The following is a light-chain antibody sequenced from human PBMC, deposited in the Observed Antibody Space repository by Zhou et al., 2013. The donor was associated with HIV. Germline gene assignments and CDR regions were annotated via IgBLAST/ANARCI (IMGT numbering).Light chain of an antibody. CDR3: QQYYSYPPT. J-gene: IGKJ1*01. CDR2: DAS. CDR1: QSVGSN. V-gene: IGKV3D-15*01. Sequence: EIIMTQSPATLSVSPGERATLSCRASQSVGSNLAWYQQRPGQAPRLLMYDASTRATGIPDRFSGSGSGTDFTLTISSLEPEDFATYYCQQYYSYPPTFGQGTKVEIK.